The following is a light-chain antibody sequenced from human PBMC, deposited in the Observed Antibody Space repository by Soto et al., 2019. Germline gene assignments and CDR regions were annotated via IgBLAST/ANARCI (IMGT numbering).Light chain of an antibody. J-gene: IGLJ1*01. Sequence: QSALTQPASVSGSPGQSITISCTGASSDVGGYDYVSWYQQHPGKAPKLMIYEVANRPSGVSNRFSGSKSGNTASLTISGLPAEDEADYYCSSYTSSNTLVFGTGTKLTVL. CDR2: EVA. CDR1: SSDVGGYDY. V-gene: IGLV2-14*01. CDR3: SSYTSSNTLV.